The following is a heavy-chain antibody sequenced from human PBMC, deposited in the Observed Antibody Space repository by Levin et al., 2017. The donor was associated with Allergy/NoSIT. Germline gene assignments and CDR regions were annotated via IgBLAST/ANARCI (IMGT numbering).Heavy chain of an antibody. CDR3: AKLGDISSFYYYYGMDV. Sequence: GGSLRLSCAASGFSFEDYAMHWVRQAPGRGLEWVSGISWNSDNIDYADSVKGRFTISRDNAKNSLHLQMNSLRVEDTAFYYCAKLGDISSFYYYYGMDVWGQGTTVTVSS. CDR2: ISWNSDNI. V-gene: IGHV3-9*01. D-gene: IGHD6-6*01. J-gene: IGHJ6*02. CDR1: GFSFEDYA.